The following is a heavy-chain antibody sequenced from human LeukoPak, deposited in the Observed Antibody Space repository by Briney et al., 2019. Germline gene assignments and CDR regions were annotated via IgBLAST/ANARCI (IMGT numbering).Heavy chain of an antibody. J-gene: IGHJ4*02. D-gene: IGHD3-22*01. CDR1: GFTFSSYA. Sequence: GGSLRLSSAASGFTFSSYAMHWVRQAPGKGLEWVALISYDGSSKYYADSVKGRFTISRDNSKNTLYLQMNRLRAEDTAVYYCAKDSNYYVSSGYPRDWGQGTLVTVSS. V-gene: IGHV3-30*18. CDR2: ISYDGSSK. CDR3: AKDSNYYVSSGYPRD.